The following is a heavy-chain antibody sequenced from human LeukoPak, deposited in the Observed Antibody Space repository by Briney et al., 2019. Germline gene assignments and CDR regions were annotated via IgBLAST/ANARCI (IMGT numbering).Heavy chain of an antibody. CDR3: ARDVAREFDY. CDR1: GGTFSSYA. Sequence: GASVKVSCKASGGTFSSYATSWVRQAPGQGLEWMGVINPSDGSTNYAQKYQDRVTMTRDTSTRTVYMQLSSLRSDDTAVYYCARDVAREFDYWGQGTLVTVSS. V-gene: IGHV1-46*01. J-gene: IGHJ4*02. CDR2: INPSDGST.